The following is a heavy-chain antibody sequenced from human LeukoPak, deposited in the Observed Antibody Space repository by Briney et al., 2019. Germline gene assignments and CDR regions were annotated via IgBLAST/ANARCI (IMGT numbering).Heavy chain of an antibody. CDR3: ATEPSTNGYKYFYYMDV. J-gene: IGHJ6*03. Sequence: SETLSLTCSVSGDSISSRDYYWSWIRQPPGKGLEWIGYIYYSGSTSYNPSLKSRVTISVDTSKNQFSLRLSSVTAADTAVYYCATEPSTNGYKYFYYMDVWGKGTTVTVSS. CDR2: IYYSGST. D-gene: IGHD5-24*01. CDR1: GDSISSRDYY. V-gene: IGHV4-30-4*08.